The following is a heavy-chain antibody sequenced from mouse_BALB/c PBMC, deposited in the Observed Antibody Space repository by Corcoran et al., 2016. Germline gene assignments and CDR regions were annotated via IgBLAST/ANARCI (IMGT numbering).Heavy chain of an antibody. CDR2: ISYDGSN. V-gene: IGHV3-6*02. CDR3: ARRGYGNGYAMDY. CDR1: GYSITSGYY. D-gene: IGHD2-1*01. J-gene: IGHJ4*01. Sequence: DVQLQESGPGLVKPSQSLSLTCSVTGYSITSGYYWNWIRQFPGNKLEWMGYISYDGSNNYNPSLKNRISITRDTSKNQFFLKLNSVTTEDTATYYCARRGYGNGYAMDYWGQGTSVTVSS.